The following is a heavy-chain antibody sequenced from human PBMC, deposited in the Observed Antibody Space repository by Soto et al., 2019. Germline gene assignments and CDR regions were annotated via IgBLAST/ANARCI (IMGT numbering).Heavy chain of an antibody. CDR2: IYQRVSV. Sequence: QVQLQQWGAGLLKPSETLSLTCAVYSGSFSGYYWSWIRQPPGKGLEWIGEIYQRVSVIYNPSLESRVTISGDSSKNQFSLKLSSVPAADTAVYYCARHGGYYFDYWGQGTLVTVSS. V-gene: IGHV4-34*01. D-gene: IGHD3-16*01. J-gene: IGHJ4*02. CDR1: SGSFSGYY. CDR3: ARHGGYYFDY.